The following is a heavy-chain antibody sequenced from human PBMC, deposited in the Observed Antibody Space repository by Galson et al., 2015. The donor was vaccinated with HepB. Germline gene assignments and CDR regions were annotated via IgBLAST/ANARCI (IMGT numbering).Heavy chain of an antibody. Sequence: SLRLSCAASGFTFSSYGMHWVRQAPGKGLEWVAVISYDGSNKYYADSVKGQFTISRDNSKNTLYLQMNSLRAEDTAVYYCAKDLRFAAATVVTPFDYWGQGTLVTVSS. CDR1: GFTFSSYG. CDR2: ISYDGSNK. D-gene: IGHD4-23*01. CDR3: AKDLRFAAATVVTPFDY. J-gene: IGHJ4*02. V-gene: IGHV3-30*18.